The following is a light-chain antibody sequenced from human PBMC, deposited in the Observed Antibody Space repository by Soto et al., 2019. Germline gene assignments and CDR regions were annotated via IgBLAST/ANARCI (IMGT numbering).Light chain of an antibody. CDR3: QQYNNWPIT. Sequence: RVMTQSPATLSVSPVERAALSCRASQSVNSNLAWYQQKPGQAPRLLIYGASTRATGIPARFSGSGSGTEFTLTISSLQSEDFAVYYCQQYNNWPITFGQGTRLEIK. CDR1: QSVNSN. CDR2: GAS. V-gene: IGKV3D-15*01. J-gene: IGKJ5*01.